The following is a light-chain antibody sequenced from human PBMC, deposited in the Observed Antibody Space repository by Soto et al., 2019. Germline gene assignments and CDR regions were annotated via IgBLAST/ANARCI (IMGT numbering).Light chain of an antibody. Sequence: DIVMTQSPLSLPVTPGEPASISCRSSQSLMHSNGYNCLDWFLQRPGQSPRRLIYEVSIRDSGVPDRFSGSGSGTDFTLKISRVEAEDVGIYYCMQGTHWPLTFGQGTKVDIK. J-gene: IGKJ1*01. CDR1: QSLMHSNGYNC. CDR3: MQGTHWPLT. CDR2: EVS. V-gene: IGKV2-30*02.